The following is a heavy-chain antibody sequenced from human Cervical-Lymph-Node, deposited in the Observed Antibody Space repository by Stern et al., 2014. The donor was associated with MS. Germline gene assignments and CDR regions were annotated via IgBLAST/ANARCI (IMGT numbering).Heavy chain of an antibody. V-gene: IGHV4-61*02. D-gene: IGHD3-3*01. CDR1: GGSISSGSYY. CDR3: ARLYYDFWSGYHYYYYYGMDV. CDR2: IYTSGST. J-gene: IGHJ6*02. Sequence: VQLVESGPGLVKPSQTLSLTCTVSGGSISSGSYYWSWIRQPAGKGLEWIGRIYTSGSTNYNPSLKSRVTISVDTSQNQFSLKLSSVTAADTAVYYCARLYYDFWSGYHYYYYYGMDVWGQGTTVTVSS.